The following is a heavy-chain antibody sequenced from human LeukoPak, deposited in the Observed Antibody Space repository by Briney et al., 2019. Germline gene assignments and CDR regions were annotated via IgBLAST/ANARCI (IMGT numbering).Heavy chain of an antibody. V-gene: IGHV4-4*07. CDR3: ARGQWLVAFDI. Sequence: SETLSLTCTVSGGSISSYYWSWIRQPAGKGLEWIGRIYTSGSTNYNPSLKSRVTISVDTSKNQFSLKLSSVTAADTAAYYCARGQWLVAFDIWGQGTMVTVSS. CDR1: GGSISSYY. D-gene: IGHD6-19*01. J-gene: IGHJ3*02. CDR2: IYTSGST.